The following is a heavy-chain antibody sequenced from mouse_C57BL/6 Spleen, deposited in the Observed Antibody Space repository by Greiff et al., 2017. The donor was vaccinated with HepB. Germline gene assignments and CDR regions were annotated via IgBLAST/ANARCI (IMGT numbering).Heavy chain of an antibody. J-gene: IGHJ3*01. Sequence: QVQLQQPGAELVKPGASVKLSCKASGYTFTSYWMQWVKQRPGQGLEWIGEIDPSDSYTNYNQKFKGKATLTVDTSSSTAYMQLSSLTSEDSAVYYCARLLPFLAYWGQGTLVTVSA. V-gene: IGHV1-50*01. CDR2: IDPSDSYT. CDR1: GYTFTSYW. CDR3: ARLLPFLAY.